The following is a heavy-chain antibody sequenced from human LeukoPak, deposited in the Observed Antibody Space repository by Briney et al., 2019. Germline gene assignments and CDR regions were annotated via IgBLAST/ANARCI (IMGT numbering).Heavy chain of an antibody. CDR1: GSTLSTFW. Sequence: PGGSLTLSCAASGSTLSTFWMTWVRQAPGKGLEWVANINRDGSQTYQVDSAKGRFTISRDNAQNSLYLQMSSLRAEDTAVYYSAESNPAYARTRDYWGQGTLVTVSS. V-gene: IGHV3-7*01. D-gene: IGHD1-14*01. CDR3: AESNPAYARTRDY. J-gene: IGHJ4*02. CDR2: INRDGSQT.